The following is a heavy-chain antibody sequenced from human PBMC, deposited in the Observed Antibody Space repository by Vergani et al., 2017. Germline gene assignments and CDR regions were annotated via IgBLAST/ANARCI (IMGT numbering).Heavy chain of an antibody. Sequence: EVQLLESGGDLVQPGGSLRLSCAASGFTFNHYAMNWVRQAPGKGLEWVSGISGSGGSTYYAGSVKGRFTISRDSSKNTLYLQMNSLRAEDTAVYYCAKSGGSYWGQGTLVTVSS. CDR3: AKSGGSY. V-gene: IGHV3-23*01. J-gene: IGHJ4*02. CDR1: GFTFNHYA. D-gene: IGHD1-26*01. CDR2: ISGSGGST.